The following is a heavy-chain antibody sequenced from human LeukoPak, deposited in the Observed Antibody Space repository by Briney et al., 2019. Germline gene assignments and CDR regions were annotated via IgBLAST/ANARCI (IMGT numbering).Heavy chain of an antibody. V-gene: IGHV4-39*01. Sequence: PSETLSLTCTVSGGSISSSSYYWGWIRQPPGKGLEWIGSIYYSGSTYYTPSLKSRVTISVDTSKNQFSLKLSSVTAADTAVYYCARHDGSGGDFWSGYHNYYMDVWGKGTTVTVSS. J-gene: IGHJ6*03. CDR1: GGSISSSSYY. CDR2: IYYSGST. CDR3: ARHDGSGGDFWSGYHNYYMDV. D-gene: IGHD3-3*01.